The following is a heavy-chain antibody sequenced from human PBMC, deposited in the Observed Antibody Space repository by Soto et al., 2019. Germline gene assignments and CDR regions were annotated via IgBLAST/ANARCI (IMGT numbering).Heavy chain of an antibody. CDR1: GYTFSNYA. D-gene: IGHD2-8*01. CDR2: VSPYNGNA. J-gene: IGHJ4*02. V-gene: IGHV1-18*04. CDR3: ARPISLIMAAPAY. Sequence: GASVKVSCKTPGYTFSNYAISWVRQAPGQGLEWMGWVSPYNGNANYTEKFQGRVSMTTDTSTTTAYMELTSLTSDDTAIYYCARPISLIMAAPAYWGQGTLVTVSS.